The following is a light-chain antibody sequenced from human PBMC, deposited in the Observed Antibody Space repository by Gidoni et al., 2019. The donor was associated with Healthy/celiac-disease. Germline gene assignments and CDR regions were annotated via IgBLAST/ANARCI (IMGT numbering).Light chain of an antibody. J-gene: IGKJ1*01. CDR1: QSVLYSSNKKNY. V-gene: IGKV4-1*01. Sequence: DLEMTQSPYSLVVSLGERATINCKSSQSVLYSSNKKNYVASYQQTPGQPPKLLIYCASTRESGVRERFSGSGSGTDFTLPMSSLQAEDVAVYYGQQYYSTPRTSVEGTKVEIK. CDR3: QQYYSTPRT. CDR2: CAS.